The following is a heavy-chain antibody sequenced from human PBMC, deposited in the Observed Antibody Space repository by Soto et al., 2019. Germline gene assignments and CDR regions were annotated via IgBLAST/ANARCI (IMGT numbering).Heavy chain of an antibody. CDR3: ARVVGYYDSSGYYYQNNYFDY. V-gene: IGHV4-30-4*01. Sequence: SETLSLTCTVSGGSISSGDYYWSWIRQPPGKGLEWIGYIYYSGSTYYNPSLKSRVTISVDTSKNQFSLKLSSVTAADTAVYYCARVVGYYDSSGYYYQNNYFDYWGQGTLVTVSS. CDR2: IYYSGST. D-gene: IGHD3-22*01. J-gene: IGHJ4*02. CDR1: GGSISSGDYY.